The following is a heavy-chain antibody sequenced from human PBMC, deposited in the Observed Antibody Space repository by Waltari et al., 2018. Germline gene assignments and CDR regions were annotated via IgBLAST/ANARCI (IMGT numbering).Heavy chain of an antibody. CDR2: IYYSGST. CDR3: ASVRYNWNYADWYFDL. CDR1: GGSISSSSYY. D-gene: IGHD1-7*01. Sequence: QLQLQESGPGLVKPSETLSLTCTVSGGSISSSSYYWGWIRQPPGKGLEWIGSIYYSGSTYYNPSLKSRVTISVDTSKNQFSLKLSSVTAADTAVYYCASVRYNWNYADWYFDLWGRGTLVTVSS. J-gene: IGHJ2*01. V-gene: IGHV4-39*07.